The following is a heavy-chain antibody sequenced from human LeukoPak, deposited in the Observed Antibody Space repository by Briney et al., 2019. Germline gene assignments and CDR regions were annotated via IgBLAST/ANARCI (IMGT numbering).Heavy chain of an antibody. CDR1: GGSISSGGYY. J-gene: IGHJ5*02. D-gene: IGHD5-18*01. V-gene: IGHV4-30-4*01. CDR3: ARVPEGDTAMVNSWFDP. Sequence: SETLSLTCTVSGGSISSGGYYWSWIRQPPGKGLEWIGYIYYSGSTYYNPSLKSRVTISVDTSKNQFSLKLSSVTAADTAVYYCARVPEGDTAMVNSWFDPWGQGTLVTVSS. CDR2: IYYSGST.